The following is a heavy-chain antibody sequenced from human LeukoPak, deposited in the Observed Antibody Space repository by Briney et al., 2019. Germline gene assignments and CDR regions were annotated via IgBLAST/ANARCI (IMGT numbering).Heavy chain of an antibody. V-gene: IGHV3-74*01. D-gene: IGHD5-24*01. CDR3: ARAQDTYNSLYFDY. J-gene: IGHJ4*02. Sequence: GGSLRLSCAGSGFSFNNYWMHWVRQAPGKGLVWVSRIHSDGRITTYADSVKGRFTISKDSARNTLYLQMNTLRVEDTAVYYCARAQDTYNSLYFDYWGQGALVTVSS. CDR2: IHSDGRIT. CDR1: GFSFNNYW.